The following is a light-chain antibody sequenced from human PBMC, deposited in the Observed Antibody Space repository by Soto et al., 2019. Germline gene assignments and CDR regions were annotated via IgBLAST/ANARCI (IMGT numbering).Light chain of an antibody. Sequence: QSALTQPPSASGSPGQSVTISCTGTSSDVGGYNHVSWYQQHPGKAPKVVIYEVTKRPSGAPDRFSGSKSGNTASLTVSGLQAEDEADYYCSSYATGDNYVFGSGTKVTVL. CDR3: SSYATGDNYV. J-gene: IGLJ1*01. CDR1: SSDVGGYNH. V-gene: IGLV2-8*01. CDR2: EVT.